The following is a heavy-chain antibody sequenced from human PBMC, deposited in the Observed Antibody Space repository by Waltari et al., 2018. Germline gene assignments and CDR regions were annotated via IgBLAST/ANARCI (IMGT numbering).Heavy chain of an antibody. Sequence: QLQLQASGPGLVKPSETLSPTCTVSGGSISSSRYSRGWTRQPPGKGLEWIGSIYYSGSTYYNPSLKSRVTISVDTSKNQCSLKLSSVTAADTAVYYCGRIAARIKYYFDYWGQGTLVTVSS. V-gene: IGHV4-39*07. J-gene: IGHJ4*02. D-gene: IGHD6-6*01. CDR2: IYYSGST. CDR1: GGSISSSRYS. CDR3: GRIAARIKYYFDY.